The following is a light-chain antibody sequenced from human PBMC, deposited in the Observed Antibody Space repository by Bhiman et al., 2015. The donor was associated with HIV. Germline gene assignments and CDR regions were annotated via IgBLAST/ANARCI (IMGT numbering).Light chain of an antibody. CDR2: DVS. CDR1: SSDVGGFNY. Sequence: QSALTQPRSVSGSPGQSVTISCTGTSSDVGGFNYVSWYQQHPGKAPKLMIYDVSKRPSGVPDRFSGSKSGNTASLTISGLQAEDEADYYCCSYRGIYTSYVFGTGTKVTVL. J-gene: IGLJ1*01. CDR3: CSYRGIYTSYV. V-gene: IGLV2-11*01.